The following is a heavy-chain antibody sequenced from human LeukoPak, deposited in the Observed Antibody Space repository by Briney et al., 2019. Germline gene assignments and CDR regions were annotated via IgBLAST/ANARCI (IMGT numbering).Heavy chain of an antibody. D-gene: IGHD3-10*01. CDR2: IIPILGIA. CDR1: GGTFSSYA. V-gene: IGHV1-69*04. CDR3: ASSYYYGSGSYYTPPEIYYYGMDV. Sequence: SVKVSCKASGGTFSSYAISWVRQAPGQGLEWMGRIIPILGIANYAQKFQGRVTITADKSTSTACMELSSLRSEDTAVYYCASSYYYGSGSYYTPPEIYYYGMDVWGQGTTVTVSS. J-gene: IGHJ6*02.